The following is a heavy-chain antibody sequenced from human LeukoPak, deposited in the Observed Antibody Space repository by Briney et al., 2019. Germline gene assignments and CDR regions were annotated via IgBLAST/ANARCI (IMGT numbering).Heavy chain of an antibody. D-gene: IGHD6-6*01. CDR1: GFNFNNYA. Sequence: GGSLRLSCSASGFNFNNYAMNWVRQAPGKGLEYVSAISSNGSSTSYADSVKGRFTISRDNAKNTLYLQMNSLRAEDTAVYYCARGKGQQLGTYYYYGMDVWGQGTTVTVSS. V-gene: IGHV3-64*04. CDR3: ARGKGQQLGTYYYYGMDV. J-gene: IGHJ6*02. CDR2: ISSNGSST.